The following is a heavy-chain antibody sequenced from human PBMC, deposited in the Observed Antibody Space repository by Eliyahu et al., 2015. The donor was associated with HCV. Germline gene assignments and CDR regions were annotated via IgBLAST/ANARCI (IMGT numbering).Heavy chain of an antibody. Sequence: QVQLXQSGAEVKKPGSSVKVXCKASGXTFSXYAISWVRQAPGQGLEWMGGIIPIFGTANYAQKFQGRVTITADESTSTAYMELSSLRSEDTAVYYCAREREGAGNAFDIWGQGTMVTVSS. CDR2: IIPIFGTA. J-gene: IGHJ3*02. D-gene: IGHD1-26*01. CDR1: GXTFSXYA. V-gene: IGHV1-69*01. CDR3: AREREGAGNAFDI.